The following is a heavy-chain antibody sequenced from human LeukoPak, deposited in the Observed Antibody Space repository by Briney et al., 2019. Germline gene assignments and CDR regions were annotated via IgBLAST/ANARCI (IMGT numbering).Heavy chain of an antibody. J-gene: IGHJ5*02. CDR2: IRPSGDNT. Sequence: GGALSLSCAASGFTFSSYDMTWVRRAPGRGLEWVSSIRPSGDNTYYGDSVKGRFTIPRHNSKNTVYLQMNNMRVDDTAVYYCARVAGWHWFDPWGQGTLVTVSS. CDR3: ARVAGWHWFDP. V-gene: IGHV3-23*01. D-gene: IGHD6-19*01. CDR1: GFTFSSYD.